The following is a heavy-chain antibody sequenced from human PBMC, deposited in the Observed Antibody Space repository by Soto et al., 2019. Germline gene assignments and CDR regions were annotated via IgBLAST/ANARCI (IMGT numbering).Heavy chain of an antibody. J-gene: IGHJ4*02. Sequence: PGESLKISCKGSGYSFTSYWISWVRQMPGKGLEWMGRIDPSDSYTRYSPSFQGQVTISADKSISTAYLQWSSLKASDTAMYYCARQFVITFGGVIVPYYFDYWGQGTLVTVSS. CDR3: ARQFVITFGGVIVPYYFDY. CDR2: IDPSDSYT. V-gene: IGHV5-10-1*04. CDR1: GYSFTSYW. D-gene: IGHD3-16*02.